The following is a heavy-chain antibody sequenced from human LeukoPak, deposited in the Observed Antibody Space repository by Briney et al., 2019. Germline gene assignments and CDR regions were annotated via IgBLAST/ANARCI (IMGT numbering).Heavy chain of an antibody. CDR1: GFTFSDYA. Sequence: LSGGSLRLSCAASGFTFSDYALGWVRQAPGRGLEWVATLSGSGAGTYYSDSVQGRFTISRDNSKNTLYLQMNSLRAEDTAVYYCAEDRAPPITMIVVALGAPGYWGQGTLVTVSS. CDR3: AEDRAPPITMIVVALGAPGY. J-gene: IGHJ4*02. D-gene: IGHD3-22*01. V-gene: IGHV3-23*01. CDR2: LSGSGAGT.